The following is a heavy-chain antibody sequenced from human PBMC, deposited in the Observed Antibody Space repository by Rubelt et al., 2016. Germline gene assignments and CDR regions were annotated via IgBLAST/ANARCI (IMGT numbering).Heavy chain of an antibody. CDR1: GVSISSHY. CDR2: VYNSGTI. D-gene: IGHD1-14*01. CDR3: ARLPGIRTAGTGY. V-gene: IGHV4-59*08. Sequence: QVQLQESGPGLVKPSQTLSLTCTVSGVSISSHYWNWIRQPPGKGLEWIGYVYNSGTIYYNPSLKSGATISVATSKNQVSLKLHFVTAADTAVYFCARLPGIRTAGTGYWGQGILVTVSS. J-gene: IGHJ4*02.